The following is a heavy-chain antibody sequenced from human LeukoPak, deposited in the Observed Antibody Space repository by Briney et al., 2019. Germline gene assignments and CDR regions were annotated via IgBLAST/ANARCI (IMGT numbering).Heavy chain of an antibody. Sequence: ASVKVSCKASGYTFTSYGISWVRQAPGQGLEWMGWISAYNGNTNYAQKLQGRVTMTRDTSTSTLYMELSSLRSEDTAVYYCARVNGDSGSYFDYWGQGTLVTVSS. J-gene: IGHJ4*02. V-gene: IGHV1-18*01. D-gene: IGHD6-19*01. CDR2: ISAYNGNT. CDR1: GYTFTSYG. CDR3: ARVNGDSGSYFDY.